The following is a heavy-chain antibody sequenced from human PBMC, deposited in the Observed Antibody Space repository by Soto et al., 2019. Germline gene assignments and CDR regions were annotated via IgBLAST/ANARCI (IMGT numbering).Heavy chain of an antibody. D-gene: IGHD4-17*01. J-gene: IGHJ3*02. Sequence: PGGSLRLSCAASGFTFSSYGMHWVRQAPGKGLEWVAVIWYDGSNKYYADSVKGRFTISRDNSKNTLYLQMNSLRAEDTAVYYCASTTPGYGDYAFDIWGQGTMVTVSS. CDR1: GFTFSSYG. CDR2: IWYDGSNK. V-gene: IGHV3-33*01. CDR3: ASTTPGYGDYAFDI.